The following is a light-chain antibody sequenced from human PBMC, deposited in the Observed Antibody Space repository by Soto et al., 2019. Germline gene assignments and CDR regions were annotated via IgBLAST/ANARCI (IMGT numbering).Light chain of an antibody. CDR2: GAS. Sequence: EIVMTQSPATLSVSPGERATLSCRASQSVSSNLAWYQQKPGQAPRLLIYGASTRATGIPARFSGSVSGTEFTLTISSLQAADFAVYYCQHYNNWPPWTFGQGTKVEIK. J-gene: IGKJ1*01. CDR1: QSVSSN. CDR3: QHYNNWPPWT. V-gene: IGKV3-15*01.